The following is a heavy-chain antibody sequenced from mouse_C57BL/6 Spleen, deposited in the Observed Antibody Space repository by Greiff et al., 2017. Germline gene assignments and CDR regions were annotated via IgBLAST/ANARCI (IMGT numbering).Heavy chain of an antibody. V-gene: IGHV1-69*01. J-gene: IGHJ4*01. D-gene: IGHD4-1*01. CDR2: IDPSDSYT. Sequence: QVQLQQPGAELVMPGASVKLSCKASGYTFTSYWMHWVKQRPGQGLEWIGEIDPSDSYTNYNQKFKGKSTLTVDNSSSTAYMQLSSLTSEDSAVYYCARLGREAMDYWGQGTSVTVSS. CDR3: ARLGREAMDY. CDR1: GYTFTSYW.